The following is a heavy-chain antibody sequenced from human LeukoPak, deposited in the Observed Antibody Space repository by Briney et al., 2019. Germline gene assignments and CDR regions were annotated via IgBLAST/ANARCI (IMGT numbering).Heavy chain of an antibody. D-gene: IGHD5-24*01. CDR2: FYSGGAT. J-gene: IGHJ4*02. CDR1: GLTVSSTY. Sequence: GGSLRLSCAASGLTVSSTYMSWVRQAPGKGLEWVSVFYSGGATYYADSVRGRFTISRDNSKNSLYLQMHSLRAEDTAVYYCAACGDGYNYFDFWGPGILVTVSS. CDR3: AACGDGYNYFDF. V-gene: IGHV3-66*01.